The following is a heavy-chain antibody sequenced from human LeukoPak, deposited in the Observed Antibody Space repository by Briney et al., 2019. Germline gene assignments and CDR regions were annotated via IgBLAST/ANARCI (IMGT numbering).Heavy chain of an antibody. CDR2: INSDGSTT. J-gene: IGHJ4*02. Sequence: GGSLRLSCAASGFTFSSYWMHWVRQAPGKGLVWVSRINSDGSTTSHADSVMGRFTISRDNAKNTLYLQMNSLRAEDTAVYYCARVIYSGWEGELSDWGQGTLVTVSS. D-gene: IGHD6-19*01. CDR3: ARVIYSGWEGELSD. V-gene: IGHV3-74*01. CDR1: GFTFSSYW.